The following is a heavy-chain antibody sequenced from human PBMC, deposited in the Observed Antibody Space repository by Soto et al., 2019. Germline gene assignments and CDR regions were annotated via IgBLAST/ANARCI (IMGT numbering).Heavy chain of an antibody. CDR3: AAYTTGQYYDIFFFFQAEDGIRDL. V-gene: IGHV3-23*01. CDR2: ISGSGDST. Sequence: KRLEWVSAISGSGDSTYYADSVNVRFTISRANSKDTLYLQMKSLRAEDTAVYYCAAYTTGQYYDIFFFFQAEDGIRDL. J-gene: IGHJ2*01. D-gene: IGHD3-9*01.